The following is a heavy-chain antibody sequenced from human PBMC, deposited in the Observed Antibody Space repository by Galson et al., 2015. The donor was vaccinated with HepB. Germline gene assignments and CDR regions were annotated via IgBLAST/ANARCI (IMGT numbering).Heavy chain of an antibody. Sequence: SVKVSCKASGGTFSSYAISWVRQAPGQGLEWMGGIIPIFGTANYAQKFQGRVTITADESTSTAYMELSSLRSEDTAVYYCARDKGTTVASFDYWGQGTLVTVSS. J-gene: IGHJ4*02. CDR2: IIPIFGTA. V-gene: IGHV1-69*13. CDR3: ARDKGTTVASFDY. CDR1: GGTFSSYA. D-gene: IGHD4-23*01.